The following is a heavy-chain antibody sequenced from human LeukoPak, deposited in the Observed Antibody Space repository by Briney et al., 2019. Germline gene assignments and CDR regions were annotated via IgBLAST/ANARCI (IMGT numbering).Heavy chain of an antibody. J-gene: IGHJ6*03. Sequence: GGSLRLSCAASGFTFSSYSVNWVRQAPGKGLEWVSSISSSSSYIYYADSVKGRFTISRDNAKNSLYLQMNSLRAEDTAVYYCAREMWGLYYMDVWGKGTTVTVSS. D-gene: IGHD7-27*01. V-gene: IGHV3-21*01. CDR2: ISSSSSYI. CDR3: AREMWGLYYMDV. CDR1: GFTFSSYS.